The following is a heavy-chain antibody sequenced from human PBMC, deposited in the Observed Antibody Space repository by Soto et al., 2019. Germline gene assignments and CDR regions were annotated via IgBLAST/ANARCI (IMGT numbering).Heavy chain of an antibody. CDR1: GYRFSDYA. D-gene: IGHD3-22*01. CDR2: IIPIFGTA. J-gene: IGHJ3*02. CDR3: AIYDSSGYTRAFDI. Sequence: GASVKVSCKTSGYRFSDYAISWVRQAPGQGLEWMGGIIPIFGTANYAQKFQGRVTITADESTSTAYMELSSLRSEDTAVYYCAIYDSSGYTRAFDIWGQGTMVTVSS. V-gene: IGHV1-69*13.